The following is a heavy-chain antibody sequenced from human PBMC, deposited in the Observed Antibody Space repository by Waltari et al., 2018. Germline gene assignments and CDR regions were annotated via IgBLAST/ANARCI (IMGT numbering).Heavy chain of an antibody. D-gene: IGHD3-22*01. Sequence: QVQLVQSGPELKKPGASVTVSCKASGFTVTGNYMQWVRQAPGQGLEWIGWINPNRGGFSVRPDFRCRVTLTRDTSIKTLDLDLTGLIPDDTAVYFCARRGLYDTSPFNLWGQGTKVIVSS. CDR1: GFTVTGNY. CDR2: INPNRGGF. CDR3: ARRGLYDTSPFNL. J-gene: IGHJ6*02. V-gene: IGHV1-2*02.